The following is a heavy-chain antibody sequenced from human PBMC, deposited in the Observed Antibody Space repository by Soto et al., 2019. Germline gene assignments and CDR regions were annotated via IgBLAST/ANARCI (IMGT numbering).Heavy chain of an antibody. CDR3: ARLPHKYSTSWRDDHWGQ. Sequence: QLQLQESGPGLVKPSETLSLTCTVSGGSISSSDYYWVWIRQPPGKGLEWIGTIYYSGSTYYNPSLKSRVTISVDTSKNQFSLRLTSVTAADTAVYYCARLPHKYSTSWRDDHWGQWGQGTLVTVSS. J-gene: IGHJ4*02. V-gene: IGHV4-39*01. CDR1: GGSISSSDYY. D-gene: IGHD6-13*01. CDR2: IYYSGST.